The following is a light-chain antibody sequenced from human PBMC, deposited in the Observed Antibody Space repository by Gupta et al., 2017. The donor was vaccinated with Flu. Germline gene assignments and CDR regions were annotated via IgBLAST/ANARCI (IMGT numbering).Light chain of an antibody. J-gene: IGKJ4*01. Sequence: ELVLTHSPATLSLSPGERATLSCRASQSVSSYLAWYQQKPGQAPRLLIYDASNRATGIPARFSGSGSGTDFTLTISSLEPEDFAVYYCQQRSNWPLLTFGGGTKVEIK. CDR2: DAS. CDR1: QSVSSY. V-gene: IGKV3-11*01. CDR3: QQRSNWPLLT.